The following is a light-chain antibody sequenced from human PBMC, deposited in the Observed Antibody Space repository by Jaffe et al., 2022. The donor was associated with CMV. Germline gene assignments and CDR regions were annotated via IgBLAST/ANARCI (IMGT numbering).Light chain of an antibody. CDR3: AVWDDSLKSWV. CDR1: HSNIGSNF. Sequence: QSVLTQPPSASGTPGQRVTIPCSGSHSNIGSNFVNWYQQLPGMAPTLLMYSYNKRPSGVPDRFSGSKTGTSASLAISGLQSEDEADYYCAVWDDSLKSWVFGGGTKLTVL. V-gene: IGLV1-44*01. J-gene: IGLJ3*02. CDR2: SYN.